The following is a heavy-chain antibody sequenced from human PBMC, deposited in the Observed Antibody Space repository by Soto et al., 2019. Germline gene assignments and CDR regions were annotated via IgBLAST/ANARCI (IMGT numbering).Heavy chain of an antibody. Sequence: GGSLRLPCSASGFTFSSNAMHWVRQAPGKALEYVSGISSNGGSTYYADSVKDRFTISRDSPKNTLYLQVNSLTTEDTAVYYCVRSSRRDITASRGMDVWGQGTTVTVSS. CDR1: GFTFSSNA. CDR2: ISSNGGST. CDR3: VRSSRRDITASRGMDV. D-gene: IGHD3-3*01. J-gene: IGHJ6*02. V-gene: IGHV3-64*04.